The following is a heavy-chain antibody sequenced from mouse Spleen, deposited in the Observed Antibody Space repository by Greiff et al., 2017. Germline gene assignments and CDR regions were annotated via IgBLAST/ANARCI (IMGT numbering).Heavy chain of an antibody. CDR1: GYTFTDYY. V-gene: IGHV1-76*01. D-gene: IGHD2-4*01. CDR2: IYPGSGNT. CDR3: AREEGITLFAY. Sequence: QVQLQQSGAELVRPGASVKLSCKASGYTFTDYYINWVKQRPGQGLEWIARIYPGSGNTYYNEKFKGKATLTAEKSSSTAYMQLSSLTSEDSAVYFCAREEGITLFAYWGQGTLVTVSA. J-gene: IGHJ3*01.